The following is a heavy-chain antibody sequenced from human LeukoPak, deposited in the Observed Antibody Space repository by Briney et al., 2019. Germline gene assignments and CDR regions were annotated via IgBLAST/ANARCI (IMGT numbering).Heavy chain of an antibody. CDR2: IKSKTDGGTT. V-gene: IGHV3-15*01. CDR1: GFTFSDYY. J-gene: IGHJ4*02. D-gene: IGHD3-10*01. CDR3: TTEDILLWFGEFHDY. Sequence: GSLRLSCAASGFTFSDYYMSWIRQAPGKGLEWVGRIKSKTDGGTTDYAAPVKGRFTISRDDSKNTLYLQMNSLKTEDTAVYYCTTEDILLWFGEFHDYWGQGTLVTVSS.